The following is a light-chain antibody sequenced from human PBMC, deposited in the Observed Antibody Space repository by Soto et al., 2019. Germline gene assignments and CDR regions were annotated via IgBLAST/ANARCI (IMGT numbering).Light chain of an antibody. Sequence: DIQMTQSPSTLSASVGDRVTITCRASQSISSWLAWYQQKPGKAPKLLIYDASYLERGVPSRFRGSGSGTEFTLTISSLQPDDLATYYCQQYNSFWTFGQGTKVEI. CDR1: QSISSW. CDR3: QQYNSFWT. J-gene: IGKJ1*01. CDR2: DAS. V-gene: IGKV1-5*01.